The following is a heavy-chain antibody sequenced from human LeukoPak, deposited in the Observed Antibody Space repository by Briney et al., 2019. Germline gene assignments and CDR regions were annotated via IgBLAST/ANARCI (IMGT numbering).Heavy chain of an antibody. V-gene: IGHV3-23*01. J-gene: IGHJ5*02. D-gene: IGHD1-7*01. Sequence: GGSLRLSCAASGFTFSSYSMNWVRQAPGKGLEWVSAISGSGGSTYYADSVKGRFTISRDNSKNTLYLQMNSLRAEDTAVYYCANSLELFVFDPWGQGTLVTVSS. CDR1: GFTFSSYS. CDR3: ANSLELFVFDP. CDR2: ISGSGGST.